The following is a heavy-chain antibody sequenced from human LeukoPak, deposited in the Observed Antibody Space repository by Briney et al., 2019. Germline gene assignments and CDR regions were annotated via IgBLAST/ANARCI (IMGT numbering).Heavy chain of an antibody. CDR2: IKRDGREI. V-gene: IGHV3-7*01. Sequence: PGGSLRLSCATSGFTFSNYWMSWVRRAPGKGLEWVANIKRDGREIHYVDSVKGRFTISRDNTKNSVYLQMNSLRDEDTAVYYCARVPGRAPDFWGQGTLLIVSS. D-gene: IGHD1-26*01. CDR1: GFTFSNYW. J-gene: IGHJ4*02. CDR3: ARVPGRAPDF.